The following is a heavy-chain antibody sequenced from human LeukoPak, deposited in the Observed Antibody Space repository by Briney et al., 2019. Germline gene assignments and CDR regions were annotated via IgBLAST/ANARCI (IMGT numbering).Heavy chain of an antibody. CDR2: IIPILGIA. CDR3: AMLVAGTISFDY. V-gene: IGHV1-69*04. D-gene: IGHD6-13*01. CDR1: GGTFSSYA. Sequence: GASVRVSCKASGGTFSSYAISWVRQAPGQGLEWMGRIIPILGIANYAQKFQGRVTITADKSTSTAYMELSSLRSEDTAVYYCAMLVAGTISFDYWGQGTLVTVSS. J-gene: IGHJ4*02.